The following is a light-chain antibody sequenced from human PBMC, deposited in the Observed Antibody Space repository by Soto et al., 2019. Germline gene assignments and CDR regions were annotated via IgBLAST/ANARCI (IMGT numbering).Light chain of an antibody. CDR1: QSVSTS. J-gene: IGKJ4*01. CDR3: QQRSSWPRVS. V-gene: IGKV3-11*01. Sequence: EIVLTQSPATLSLSPGESATLSCRASQSVSTSLGWYQQKPGQSPRLLIYDASIRAIGVPARFRGGGSGTDFILTITSLAPEDFAVYYCQQRSSWPRVSFGGGTKVEVK. CDR2: DAS.